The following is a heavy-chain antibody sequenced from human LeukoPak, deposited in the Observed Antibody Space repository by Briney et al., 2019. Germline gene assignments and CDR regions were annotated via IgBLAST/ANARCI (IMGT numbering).Heavy chain of an antibody. V-gene: IGHV3-7*01. CDR3: ARGTKGPRKICYFDY. D-gene: IGHD1-14*01. Sequence: GGSLRLSCAASGFTFSSYWMRWVRQAPGEGLEWVANIKQDGSEKYYVDSVKGRFTISRDNAKNSLYLQMNSLRAEDTAVYYCARGTKGPRKICYFDYWGQGTLVTVSS. CDR2: IKQDGSEK. CDR1: GFTFSSYW. J-gene: IGHJ4*02.